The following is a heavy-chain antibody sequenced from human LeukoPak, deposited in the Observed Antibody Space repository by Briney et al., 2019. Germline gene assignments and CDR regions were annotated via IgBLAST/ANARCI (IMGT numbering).Heavy chain of an antibody. V-gene: IGHV4-59*01. J-gene: IGHJ4*02. CDR1: GGSISSYY. Sequence: SETLSLTCTVSGGSISSYYWSWIRQPPGKGLEWIGYIYYSGSTNYNPSLKSRVTISVDTSKHQFSLKLSSVTAADTAVYYCARGGYGSGSPIDYWGQGTLVTVSS. D-gene: IGHD3-10*01. CDR3: ARGGYGSGSPIDY. CDR2: IYYSGST.